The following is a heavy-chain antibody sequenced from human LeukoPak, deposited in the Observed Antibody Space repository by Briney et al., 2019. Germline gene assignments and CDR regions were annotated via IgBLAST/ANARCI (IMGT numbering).Heavy chain of an antibody. CDR1: GFTFSTYA. D-gene: IGHD3-16*01. CDR3: AKDREYSYVYDAFDI. Sequence: PGGSLRLSCAASGFTFSTYAMSWVRQAPGQGLERISGMSGSGGSTYYADSVKGRFTISRDNSKNTLFLQMNTLRAEDAAIYYCAKDREYSYVYDAFDIWGQGTLVTVSS. V-gene: IGHV3-23*01. CDR2: MSGSGGST. J-gene: IGHJ3*02.